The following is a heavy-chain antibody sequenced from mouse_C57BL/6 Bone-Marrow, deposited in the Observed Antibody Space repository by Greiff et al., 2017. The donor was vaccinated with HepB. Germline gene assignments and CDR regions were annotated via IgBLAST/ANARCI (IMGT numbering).Heavy chain of an antibody. Sequence: EVHLVESGGGLVQPGGSLSLSCAASGFTFTDYYMSWVRQPPGKALEWLGFIRNKANGYTTEYSASVKGRFTISRDNSQSILYLQMNALRAEDSATYYCARYTGNFDYWGQGTTLTVSS. V-gene: IGHV7-3*01. CDR1: GFTFTDYY. CDR3: ARYTGNFDY. J-gene: IGHJ2*01. CDR2: IRNKANGYTT.